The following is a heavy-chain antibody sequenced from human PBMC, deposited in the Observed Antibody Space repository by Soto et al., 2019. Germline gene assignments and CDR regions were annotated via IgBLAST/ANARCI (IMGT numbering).Heavy chain of an antibody. CDR1: GGSISSYY. J-gene: IGHJ6*02. CDR3: ARDGNGMDV. CDR2: IYYSGST. Sequence: SETLSLTCTVSGGSISSYYWSWIRQPPGKGLEWIGYIYYSGSTNYNPSLKSRVTISVDTSKNQFSLKLSSVTAADTAVYSCARDGNGMDVWGQGTTVTVSS. D-gene: IGHD2-15*01. V-gene: IGHV4-59*01.